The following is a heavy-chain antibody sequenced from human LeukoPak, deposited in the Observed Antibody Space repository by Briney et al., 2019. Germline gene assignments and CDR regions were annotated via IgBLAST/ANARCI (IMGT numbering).Heavy chain of an antibody. CDR1: GFTFSSYA. V-gene: IGHV3-23*01. CDR3: AKDLSGWGSGSL. D-gene: IGHD3-10*01. CDR2: ISGSGGST. Sequence: GGSLRLSYAASGFTFSSYAMSWVRQAPGKVLERVSAISGSGGSTYYADSVRGRCTISRDKSKNPLYLQMNSLRAEDTAVYYCAKDLSGWGSGSLWGQGTLVTVSS. J-gene: IGHJ1*01.